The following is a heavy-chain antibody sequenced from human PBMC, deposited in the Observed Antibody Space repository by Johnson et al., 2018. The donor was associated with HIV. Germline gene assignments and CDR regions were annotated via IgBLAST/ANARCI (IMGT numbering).Heavy chain of an antibody. CDR2: ISGSGGST. J-gene: IGHJ3*02. D-gene: IGHD4-17*01. Sequence: VQLVESGGGLVQPGGSLRLSCAASGFTFSSYAMSWVRQAPGKGLEWVSAISGSGGSTYYADSVKGRFTISIDNSKNTLYLQMNSLRAEDTAVYYCAKDRMYDYGDYGGAFDIWGQGTMVTVSS. CDR3: AKDRMYDYGDYGGAFDI. CDR1: GFTFSSYA. V-gene: IGHV3-23*04.